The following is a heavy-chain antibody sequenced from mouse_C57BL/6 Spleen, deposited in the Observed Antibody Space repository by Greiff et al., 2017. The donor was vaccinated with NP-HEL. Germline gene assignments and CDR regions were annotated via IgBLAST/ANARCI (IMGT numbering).Heavy chain of an antibody. V-gene: IGHV2-6-1*01. CDR1: GFSLTSYG. CDR2: IWSDGST. D-gene: IGHD1-1*02. CDR3: ARHGGRLYDYAMDY. Sequence: QVQLQQSGPGLVAPSQSLSITCTVSGFSLTSYGVHWVRQPPGKGLEWLVVIWSDGSTTYNSALKSRLSISKDNSKSQVFLKMNSLQTDDTAMYYCARHGGRLYDYAMDYWGQGTSVTVSS. J-gene: IGHJ4*01.